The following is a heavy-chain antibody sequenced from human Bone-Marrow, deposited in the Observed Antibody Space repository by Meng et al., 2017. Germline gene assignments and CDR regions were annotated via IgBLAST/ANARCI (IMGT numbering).Heavy chain of an antibody. CDR1: GGTFRNFW. Sequence: GGSLRLSCVASGGTFRNFWMTWVRQAPGKGLEWVGRIKSKVDGGTTDFAAPVKGRFTISRDDAQNTLYLQMNTLRAEDTAVYYCARDGEHRETTYGDYVGWFDPWGQGTLVTVSS. J-gene: IGHJ5*02. CDR2: IKSKVDGGTT. CDR3: ARDGEHRETTYGDYVGWFDP. D-gene: IGHD4-17*01. V-gene: IGHV3-15*01.